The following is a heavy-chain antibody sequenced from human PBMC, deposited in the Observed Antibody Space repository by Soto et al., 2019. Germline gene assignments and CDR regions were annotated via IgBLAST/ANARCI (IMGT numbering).Heavy chain of an antibody. D-gene: IGHD6-6*01. V-gene: IGHV3-64*01. Sequence: GGSLRLSCAASGFTLSGYAMDWVRQAPGKGLEYVSGISTNGVGTYYANSVQGRFTISRDNSKNAVYLQMGSLRPEDMAVYYCARRARPDFYYMDVWGKGTTVTVSS. CDR1: GFTLSGYA. J-gene: IGHJ6*03. CDR2: ISTNGVGT. CDR3: ARRARPDFYYMDV.